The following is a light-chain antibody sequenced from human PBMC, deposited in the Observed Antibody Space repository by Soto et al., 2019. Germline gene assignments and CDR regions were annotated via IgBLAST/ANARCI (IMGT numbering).Light chain of an antibody. V-gene: IGLV4-69*01. CDR2: IHSDGSR. J-gene: IGLJ2*01. CDR3: QDGSSGTVA. CDR1: SWHSNYV. Sequence: QSVLTQPPSASASLGPSVKLTCTLSSWHSNYVIARHQQQSEKGPRFLMKIHSDGSRRKGDGIPDRFSGSSSAAERYLTISSLQSEDEADYYCQDGSSGTVAFGGGTKVTVL.